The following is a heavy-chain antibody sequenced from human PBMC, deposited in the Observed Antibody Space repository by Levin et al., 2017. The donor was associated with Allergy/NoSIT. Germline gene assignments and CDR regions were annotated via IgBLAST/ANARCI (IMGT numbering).Heavy chain of an antibody. CDR1: GFSLSTSGVG. J-gene: IGHJ4*02. CDR2: IYWNDDK. V-gene: IGHV2-5*01. D-gene: IGHD6-6*01. Sequence: SGPTLVKPTQTLTLTCTFSGFSLSTSGVGVGWIRQPPGKALEWLALIYWNDDKRYSPSLKSRLTITKDTSKNQVVLTMTNMDPVDTATYYCAHSPNIRQYSSSSGYFDYWGQGTLVTVSS. CDR3: AHSPNIRQYSSSSGYFDY.